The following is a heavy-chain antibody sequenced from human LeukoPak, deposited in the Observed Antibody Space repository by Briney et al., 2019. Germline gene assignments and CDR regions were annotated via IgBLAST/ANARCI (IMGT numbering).Heavy chain of an antibody. CDR2: IYYSGST. CDR3: ARGKGGSEFDY. Sequence: SGTLSLTCTVSGGSISSYYWSWIRQPPGKGLEWIGYIYYSGSTYYNPSLKSRVTISVDTSKNQFSLKLSSVTAADTAVYYCARGKGGSEFDYWGQGTLVTVSS. D-gene: IGHD1-26*01. V-gene: IGHV4-59*06. J-gene: IGHJ4*02. CDR1: GGSISSYY.